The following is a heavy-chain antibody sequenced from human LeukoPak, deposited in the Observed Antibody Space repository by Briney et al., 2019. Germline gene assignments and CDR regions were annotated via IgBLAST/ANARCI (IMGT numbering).Heavy chain of an antibody. J-gene: IGHJ4*02. D-gene: IGHD6-13*01. CDR2: INPNSGGT. V-gene: IGHV1-2*02. CDR1: GYTFTGYN. CDR3: ARVRSSSWDIDY. Sequence: ASVKVSCNASGYTFTGYNMHWVRHAPGQGLEWMGWINPNSGGTNSAQKFQRRVSMTRDTSISTAYMELSRLTSDDTAVYYCARVRSSSWDIDYWGQGTLVTVSS.